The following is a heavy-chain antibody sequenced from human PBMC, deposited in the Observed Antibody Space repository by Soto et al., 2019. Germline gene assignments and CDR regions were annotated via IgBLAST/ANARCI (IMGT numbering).Heavy chain of an antibody. D-gene: IGHD2-15*01. CDR3: ARAGDDCSGCSCYYYYGMDV. J-gene: IGHJ6*02. Sequence: QVQLVQSGAEVKKPGSSVKVSCKASGGTFSSYAISWVRQAPGQGLEWMGGIIPIFGTANYAQKYQGRVTITADESTSTAYMELSRVRSEATAVYYCARAGDDCSGCSCYYYYGMDVWGQGTTVTVSS. V-gene: IGHV1-69*01. CDR1: GGTFSSYA. CDR2: IIPIFGTA.